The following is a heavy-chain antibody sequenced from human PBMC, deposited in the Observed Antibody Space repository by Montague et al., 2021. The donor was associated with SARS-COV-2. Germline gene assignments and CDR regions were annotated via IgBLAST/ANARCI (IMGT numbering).Heavy chain of an antibody. CDR2: TNHSGTA. J-gene: IGHJ3*01. V-gene: IGHV4-34*01. CDR3: AKEREVVRAARTLVAFDL. D-gene: IGHD2-2*01. Sequence: SETLSLTCAVYGGSFSVYYWSWLRQSPRSGLEWIAETNHSGTANXNPSLKSRVSISVDTSKNQFTLKLTSVTAADTAMYYCAKEREVVRAARTLVAFDLWGQGTMVTVSS. CDR1: GGSFSVYY.